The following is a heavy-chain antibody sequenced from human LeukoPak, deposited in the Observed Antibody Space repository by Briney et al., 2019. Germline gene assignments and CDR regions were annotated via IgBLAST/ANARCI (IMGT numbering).Heavy chain of an antibody. CDR2: IYYSGST. Sequence: SETLSLTCTVSGGSISSSRDYWARLRQPPGKGLEWIANIYYSGSTNYNPSLKSRVTISVDTSKNQFSLKLSSVTAADTAVYYCARGDYDSRNNYYYYYMDVWGKGTTVTISS. V-gene: IGHV4-39*07. D-gene: IGHD3-22*01. J-gene: IGHJ6*03. CDR3: ARGDYDSRNNYYYYYMDV. CDR1: GGSISSSRDY.